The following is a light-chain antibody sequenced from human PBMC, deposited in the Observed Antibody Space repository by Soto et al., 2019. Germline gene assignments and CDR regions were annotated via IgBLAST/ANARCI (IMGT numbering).Light chain of an antibody. CDR3: QRRAEWARP. Sequence: EVVLTQSPDTLSLSPGETATLSCRASQSVYRYVAWYQQKLGQAPRLHIYDAYTRATGVADRCTGSGSATDVSLTFTSLGPGDFAVYSCQRRAEWARPFGPGTKVE. CDR1: QSVYRY. J-gene: IGKJ2*01. CDR2: DAY. V-gene: IGKV3-11*01.